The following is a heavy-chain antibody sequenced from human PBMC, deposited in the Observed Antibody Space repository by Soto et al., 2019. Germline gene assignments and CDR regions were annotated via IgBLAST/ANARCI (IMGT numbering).Heavy chain of an antibody. CDR1: GFTFSSYS. D-gene: IGHD2-15*01. J-gene: IGHJ4*02. CDR3: AREDLGYCNGGGCYFHH. Sequence: EVQLVESGGGLVQPGGSLRLSCAASGFTFSSYSMNWVRQAPGKGLEWVSYISGGSRTIHYADSVKGRFITSRDNAKDSLSLQMNRLRDEDTAVYYCAREDLGYCNGGGCYFHHWGQGTLVTVSS. V-gene: IGHV3-48*02. CDR2: ISGGSRTI.